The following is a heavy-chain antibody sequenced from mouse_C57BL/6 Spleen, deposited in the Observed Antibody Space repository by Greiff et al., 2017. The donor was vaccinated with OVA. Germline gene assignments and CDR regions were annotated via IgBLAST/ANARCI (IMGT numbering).Heavy chain of an antibody. D-gene: IGHD4-1*01. CDR3: ARQRGNWDYAMDY. CDR2: ISGGGGNT. V-gene: IGHV5-9*01. J-gene: IGHJ4*01. CDR1: GFTFSSYT. Sequence: EVKLMESGGGLVKPGGSLKLSCAASGFTFSSYTMSWVRQTPEKRLEWVATISGGGGNTYYPDSVKGRFTISRDNAKNTLYLPMSSLRSADTALYYCARQRGNWDYAMDYWGQGTSVTVSS.